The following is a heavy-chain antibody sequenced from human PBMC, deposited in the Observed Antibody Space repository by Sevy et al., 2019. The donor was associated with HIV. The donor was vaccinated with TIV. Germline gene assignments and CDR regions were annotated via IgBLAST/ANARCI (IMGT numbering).Heavy chain of an antibody. J-gene: IGHJ6*02. V-gene: IGHV3-11*06. D-gene: IGHD6-13*01. Sequence: GGSLRLSCAASGFTFSDYYMSWIRQAPGKGLEWVSYISSSSSYTNYADSVKGRFTISRDNAKNSLYLQMNSLRAEDTAVYYCARDLTGYSSSWGAYYYYGMDVWGQWTTVTVSS. CDR2: ISSSSSYT. CDR1: GFTFSDYY. CDR3: ARDLTGYSSSWGAYYYYGMDV.